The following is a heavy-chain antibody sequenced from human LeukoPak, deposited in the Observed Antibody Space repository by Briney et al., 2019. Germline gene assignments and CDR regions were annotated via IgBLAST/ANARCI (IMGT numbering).Heavy chain of an antibody. D-gene: IGHD6-19*01. V-gene: IGHV5-51*01. CDR2: IYPGDSDT. CDR1: GYSFISFW. Sequence: GESLKISCKGSGYSFISFWISWVRQMPGKGLEWMGIIYPGDSDTRYSPSFQGQVTISADKSISTAYLQWSSLKASDTAMYYCASLTVYSSGWSHDYWGQGTLVTVSS. CDR3: ASLTVYSSGWSHDY. J-gene: IGHJ4*02.